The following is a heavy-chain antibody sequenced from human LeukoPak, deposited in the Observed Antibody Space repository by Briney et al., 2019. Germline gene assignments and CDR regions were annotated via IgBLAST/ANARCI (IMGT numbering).Heavy chain of an antibody. CDR3: VRNFDSYNAFDI. V-gene: IGHV4-34*09. J-gene: IGHJ3*02. D-gene: IGHD3-22*01. CDR2: ITHRGST. CDR1: GGSFSGYY. Sequence: SETLSLTCAVYGGSFSGYYWTWIRQPPGKGLEWIGEITHRGSTNYNPSLKSRLTISGDTSKNQFSLKLSSVTAADTAVYYCVRNFDSYNAFDIWGQGTMVTVSS.